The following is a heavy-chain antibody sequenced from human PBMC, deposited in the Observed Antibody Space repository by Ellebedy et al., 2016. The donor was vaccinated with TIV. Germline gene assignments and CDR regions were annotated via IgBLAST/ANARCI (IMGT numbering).Heavy chain of an antibody. J-gene: IGHJ5*02. CDR3: ARGALAVATSAIGLDP. D-gene: IGHD2-2*01. CDR2: MNPNSGNT. CDR1: GYTFTNFD. V-gene: IGHV1-8*01. Sequence: AASVKVSCKASGYTFTNFDIHWVRQATGQGLEWMGWMNPNSGNTNYAQRFQGRVTMTRDTSIKTAYMELSSLRSEDTAIYYCARGALAVATSAIGLDPWGQGTRVTVSS.